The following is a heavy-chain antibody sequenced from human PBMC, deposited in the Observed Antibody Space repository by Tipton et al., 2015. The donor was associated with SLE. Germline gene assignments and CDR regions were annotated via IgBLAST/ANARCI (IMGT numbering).Heavy chain of an antibody. J-gene: IGHJ2*01. CDR1: GYTFTSYY. CDR2: INPSGGST. CDR3: ARGRITGTTHLCWYFDL. V-gene: IGHV1-46*01. Sequence: QSGPEVKKPGASVKASCKASGYTFTSYYMHWVRQAPGQGLEWMGIINPSGGSTSYAQKFQGRVTMTRDTSTSTVYMELSSLRSEDTAVYYFARGRITGTTHLCWYFDLWGRCTLVTASS. D-gene: IGHD1-7*01.